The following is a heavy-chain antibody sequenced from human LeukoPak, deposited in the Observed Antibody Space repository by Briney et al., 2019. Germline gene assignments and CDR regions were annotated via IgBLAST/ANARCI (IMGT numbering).Heavy chain of an antibody. CDR3: ARRFPYYYDSSGYHDAFDI. CDR1: GYTFTVYY. CDR2: INPNSGGT. Sequence: ASVKVSCKASGYTFTVYYMHWVRQAPGQGLEWMGWINPNSGGTNYAQKFQGRVTMTRDTSISTAYMELSRLRSDDTAVYYCARRFPYYYDSSGYHDAFDIWGQGTMVTVSS. D-gene: IGHD3-22*01. V-gene: IGHV1-2*02. J-gene: IGHJ3*02.